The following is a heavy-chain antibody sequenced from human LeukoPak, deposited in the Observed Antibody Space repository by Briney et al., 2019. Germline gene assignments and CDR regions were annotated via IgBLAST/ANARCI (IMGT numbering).Heavy chain of an antibody. CDR1: GYSISSGYY. D-gene: IGHD2-2*01. J-gene: IGHJ5*02. CDR2: IYHSGST. Sequence: ASETLSLTCTVSGYSISSGYYWGWIRQPPGKGLEWIGSIYHSGSTYYNPSLKSRVTISVDTSKNQFSLKLSSVTAADTAVYYCAALPVVVPAAMIPWGQGTPVTVSS. V-gene: IGHV4-38-2*02. CDR3: AALPVVVPAAMIP.